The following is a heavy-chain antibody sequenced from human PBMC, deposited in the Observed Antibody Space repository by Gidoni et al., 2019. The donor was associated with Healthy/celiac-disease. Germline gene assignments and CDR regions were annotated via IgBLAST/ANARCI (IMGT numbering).Heavy chain of an antibody. Sequence: VQLVESGGGVVQPGRSLSLSCAASGFTFSSYAMPWVRQAPGKGLEWVAVISYDGSNKYYADSVKGRFTISRDNSKNTLYLQMNSLRAEDTAVYYCARPPAGPYYFDYWGQGTLVTVSS. D-gene: IGHD3-10*01. V-gene: IGHV3-30*01. CDR2: ISYDGSNK. CDR1: GFTFSSYA. J-gene: IGHJ4*02. CDR3: ARPPAGPYYFDY.